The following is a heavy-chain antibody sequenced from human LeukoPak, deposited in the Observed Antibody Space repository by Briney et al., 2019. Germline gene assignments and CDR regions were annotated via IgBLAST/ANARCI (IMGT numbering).Heavy chain of an antibody. V-gene: IGHV3-21*01. Sequence: GGSLRLSCAASRFIFSSYSMNWVRQAPGKGLEWVSYISDSSSYTYYADSVKGRFTISRDNAKNSLYLQMNSLRAEDTAVYYCARKSVITMKVYDRRHHKDAFDIWGQGTMVTVSS. CDR1: RFIFSSYS. CDR3: ARKSVITMKVYDRRHHKDAFDI. J-gene: IGHJ3*02. D-gene: IGHD3-22*01. CDR2: ISDSSSYT.